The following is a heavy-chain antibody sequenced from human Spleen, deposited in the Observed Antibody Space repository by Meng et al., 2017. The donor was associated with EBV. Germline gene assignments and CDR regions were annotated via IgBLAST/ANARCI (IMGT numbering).Heavy chain of an antibody. V-gene: IGHV4-34*01. D-gene: IGHD3-22*01. CDR3: ARAHYYDSSGYNDY. CDR1: GGSFSGYY. CDR2: INHSGCT. Sequence: VPRPQGAAGLLKPSATLSLTCAVYGGSFSGYYCNWFRQPPGQGLEWIGEINHSGCTNSTPSLKSRVTISADTSKRQFSLKLNAVTAADTAVYYCARAHYYDSSGYNDYWGQGTLVTVSS. J-gene: IGHJ4*02.